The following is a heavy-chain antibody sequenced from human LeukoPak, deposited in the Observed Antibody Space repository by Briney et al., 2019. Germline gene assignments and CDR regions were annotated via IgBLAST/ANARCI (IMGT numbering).Heavy chain of an antibody. CDR1: GGSISSYY. CDR3: ARALDPAGWFDP. CDR2: IYYSGST. D-gene: IGHD3/OR15-3a*01. Sequence: SETLSLTCTVSGGSISSYYWSWIQQPPGKGLEWIGYIYYSGSTNYNPSLKSRVTISVDTSKNQFSLKLSSVTAADTAVYYCARALDPAGWFDPWGQGTLVTVSS. J-gene: IGHJ5*02. V-gene: IGHV4-59*01.